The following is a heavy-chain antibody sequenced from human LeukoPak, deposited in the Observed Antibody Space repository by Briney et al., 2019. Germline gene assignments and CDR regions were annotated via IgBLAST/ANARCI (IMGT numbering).Heavy chain of an antibody. J-gene: IGHJ4*02. V-gene: IGHV3-33*01. CDR2: IWYDGSNK. D-gene: IGHD3-22*01. Sequence: GGSLRLSCAASGFTFSSYGMHWVRQAPGKGLEWVAVIWYDGSNKYYADSVKGRFTISRDNSKNTLYLQMNSLRAEDTAVYYCASSTYYYDSSGYQWVSGDYWGQGTLVTVSS. CDR1: GFTFSSYG. CDR3: ASSTYYYDSSGYQWVSGDY.